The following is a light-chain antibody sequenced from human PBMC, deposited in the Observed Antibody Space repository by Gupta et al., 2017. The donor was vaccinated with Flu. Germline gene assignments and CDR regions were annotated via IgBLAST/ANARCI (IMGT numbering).Light chain of an antibody. CDR3: HQYYSTPLA. CDR1: QSVLDSSNNKSY. V-gene: IGKV4-1*01. Sequence: NCKSTQSVLDSSNNKSYLSWYQQKPGQPPKLLIYCASTRESGVPDRFIGSGSGTDFTLPISSLQAEDVSVEYCHQYYSTPLAFGQGTKVEIK. CDR2: CAS. J-gene: IGKJ1*01.